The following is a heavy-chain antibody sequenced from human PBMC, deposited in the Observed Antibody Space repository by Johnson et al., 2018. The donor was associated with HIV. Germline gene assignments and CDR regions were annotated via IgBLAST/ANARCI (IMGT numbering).Heavy chain of an antibody. CDR1: GFTFNTYG. V-gene: IGHV3-20*04. CDR3: ARGGAYCGGDCYHAFDI. J-gene: IGHJ3*02. D-gene: IGHD2-21*02. CDR2: INWNGGST. Sequence: EQLVESGGGVVQPGGSLRLSCAASGFTFNTYGMDWVRQAPGKGLEWVSGINWNGGSTGYAASVKGRLTISRDNAKNSLYVQMNSLRAEDTALYYCARGGAYCGGDCYHAFDIWGQGTMVTVSS.